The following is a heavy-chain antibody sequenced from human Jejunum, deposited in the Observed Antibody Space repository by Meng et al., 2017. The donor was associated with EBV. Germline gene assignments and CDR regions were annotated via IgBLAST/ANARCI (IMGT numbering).Heavy chain of an antibody. CDR3: AKRETSGWYDL. V-gene: IGHV3-53*01. J-gene: IGHJ5*01. D-gene: IGHD6-19*01. Sequence: QLVDCGGGLIQPGGSLRLSCAGSGFIVSNSYFSWVRQAPGKGLEWVSVIYSDSTTHYADSVKGRFTMFIDNSKSTLFLQMDSLRAEDTAIYYCAKRETSGWYDLWGQGTLVTVSS. CDR2: IYSDSTT. CDR1: GFIVSNSY.